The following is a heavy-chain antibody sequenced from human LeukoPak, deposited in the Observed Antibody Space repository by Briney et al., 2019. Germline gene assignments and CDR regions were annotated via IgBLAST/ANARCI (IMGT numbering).Heavy chain of an antibody. J-gene: IGHJ4*02. D-gene: IGHD3-22*01. CDR3: AKDATGADYYDSSGYY. CDR2: ISGSGGST. CDR1: GFTFSSYA. V-gene: IGHV3-23*01. Sequence: GGSLRLSCAASGFTFSSYAMSWVRQAPGKGLEWVSAISGSGGSTYYADSVKGRFTISRDNSKNTLYLQMNSLRAEDTAVYYCAKDATGADYYDSSGYYWGQGTLVTVPS.